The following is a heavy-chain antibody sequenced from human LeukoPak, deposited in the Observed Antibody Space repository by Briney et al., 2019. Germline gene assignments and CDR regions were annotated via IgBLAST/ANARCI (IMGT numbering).Heavy chain of an antibody. CDR2: IYYSGST. V-gene: IGHV4-39*01. D-gene: IGHD5-12*01. CDR1: GDSISSSSYY. J-gene: IGHJ4*02. CDR3: ARLDYTTYLHY. Sequence: SETLSLTCTVSGDSISSSSYYWGWLRQPPGKGLEWNGNIYYSGSTYYNPSLKSRVTISVDTSKNQFSLKCRPVTAADTAVYYCARLDYTTYLHYWAQGTLVTVSS.